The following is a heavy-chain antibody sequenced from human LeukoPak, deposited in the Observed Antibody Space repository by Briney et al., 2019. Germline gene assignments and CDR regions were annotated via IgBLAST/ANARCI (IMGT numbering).Heavy chain of an antibody. CDR2: ISGSGGST. CDR3: AKGPSYSGSYSRGYFDH. D-gene: IGHD1-26*01. CDR1: GFTFSSYA. Sequence: GGSLRLSCAASGFTFSSYAMSWVRQAPGKGLEWVSAISGSGGSTYYADSVKGRFTISRDNSKNTQYLQMNSLRAEDTAVYYCAKGPSYSGSYSRGYFDHWGQGTLVTVSS. V-gene: IGHV3-23*01. J-gene: IGHJ4*02.